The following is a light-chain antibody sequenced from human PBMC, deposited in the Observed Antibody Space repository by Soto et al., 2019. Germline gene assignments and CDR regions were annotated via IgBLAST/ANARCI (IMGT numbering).Light chain of an antibody. CDR1: QSISIN. CDR3: QQYNNWPPT. J-gene: IGKJ1*01. Sequence: EIVLTQSPGTLSVSPGYRFTLSCRASQSISINLAWYQHKPGQAPRLLIHAGSTRATGIPARFSGSGSGTEFTLTISSLQSEDFAVYYCQQYNNWPPTFGQGTKGDIK. CDR2: AGS. V-gene: IGKV3D-15*01.